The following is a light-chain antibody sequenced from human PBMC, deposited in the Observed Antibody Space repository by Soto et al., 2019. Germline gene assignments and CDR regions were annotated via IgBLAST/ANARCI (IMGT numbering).Light chain of an antibody. CDR3: QTWGTGILV. Sequence: QAVVTQSPSASASLGASVKLTCTLSSGHSSYAIAWHQQQPEKGPRYLMKLNSDGSHSKGDGIPDRFSGSSSVAERYLTISSLQSEDEADYYCQTWGTGILVFGTGTKVTVL. V-gene: IGLV4-69*01. CDR2: LNSDGSH. J-gene: IGLJ1*01. CDR1: SGHSSYA.